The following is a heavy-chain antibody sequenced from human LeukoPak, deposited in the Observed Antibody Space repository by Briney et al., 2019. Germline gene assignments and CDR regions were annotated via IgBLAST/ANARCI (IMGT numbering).Heavy chain of an antibody. CDR1: GGSFSGYY. D-gene: IGHD3-3*01. Sequence: SETLSLTCAVYGGSFSGYYWSWIRQPPGKGLEWIGEINHSGSTNYNPSLKSRVTISVDTSKNQFSLKLSSVTAADTAVYYCANLKMGYDFWSGYYYNWFDPWGQGTLVTVSS. CDR2: INHSGST. J-gene: IGHJ5*02. CDR3: ANLKMGYDFWSGYYYNWFDP. V-gene: IGHV4-34*01.